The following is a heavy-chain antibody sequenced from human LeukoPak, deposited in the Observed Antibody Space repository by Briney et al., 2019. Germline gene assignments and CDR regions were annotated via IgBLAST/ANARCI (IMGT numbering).Heavy chain of an antibody. CDR2: IYYTGAT. CDR3: ARAGYSYGTGYYFDY. D-gene: IGHD5-18*01. CDR1: GGSISSYY. V-gene: IGHV4-59*01. J-gene: IGHJ4*02. Sequence: SETLSLTCTVSGGSISSYYWSWIRLPPGEGLEWIGYIYYTGATYYNPSLKSRVTISLDTSKNQFSLKLSSVTAADAAVYYCARAGYSYGTGYYFDYWGQGTLVTVSS.